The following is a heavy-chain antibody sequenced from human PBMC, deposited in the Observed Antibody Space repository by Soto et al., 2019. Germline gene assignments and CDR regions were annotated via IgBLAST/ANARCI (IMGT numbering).Heavy chain of an antibody. Sequence: SETLSLTCAVYGGSFSGYYWSWIRQPPGKGLEWIGEINHSGGTNYNPSLKSRVTISVDTSKNQFSLKLSSVTAADTAVYYCARGLYSYGLNWIDSRGQGPRVSLAS. J-gene: IGHJ5*01. CDR2: INHSGGT. CDR1: GGSFSGYY. V-gene: IGHV4-34*01. CDR3: ARGLYSYGLNWIDS. D-gene: IGHD5-18*01.